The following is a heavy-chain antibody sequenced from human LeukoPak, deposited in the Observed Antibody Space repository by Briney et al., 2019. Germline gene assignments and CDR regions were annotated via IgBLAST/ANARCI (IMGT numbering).Heavy chain of an antibody. CDR3: AKDSDDSSGYYYWYFDY. CDR1: GFTFSSYG. D-gene: IGHD3-22*01. CDR2: ISYDGSNK. J-gene: IGHJ4*02. V-gene: IGHV3-30*18. Sequence: GGSLRLSCAASGFTFSSYGMHWVRQAPGKGLEWVAVISYDGSNKYYADSVKGRFTISRDNPKNTLYLQMNSLRAEDTAVYYCAKDSDDSSGYYYWYFDYWGQGTLVTVSS.